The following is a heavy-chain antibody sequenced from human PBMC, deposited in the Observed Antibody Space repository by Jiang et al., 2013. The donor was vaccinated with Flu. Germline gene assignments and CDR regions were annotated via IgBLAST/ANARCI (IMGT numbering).Heavy chain of an antibody. CDR2: IYYSGST. J-gene: IGHJ4*02. CDR3: ARPLGVRGEFVNLFDY. CDR1: GGSISSSSYY. V-gene: IGHV4-39*01. Sequence: GPGLVKPSETLSLTCTVSGGSISSSSYYWGWIRQPPGKGLEWIGSIYYSGSTYYNPSLKSRVTISVDTSKNQFSLKLSSVTAADTAVYYCARPLGVRGEFVNLFDYWGQGTLVTVSS. D-gene: IGHD3-10*01.